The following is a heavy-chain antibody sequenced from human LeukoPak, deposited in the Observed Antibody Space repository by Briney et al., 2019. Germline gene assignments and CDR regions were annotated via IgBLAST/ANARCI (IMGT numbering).Heavy chain of an antibody. J-gene: IGHJ4*02. D-gene: IGHD1-1*01. CDR2: IYYSGSA. CDR3: ARHGNFFDF. CDR1: GGSISSGGYY. Sequence: SETLSLTCTVSGGSISSGGYYWSWIRQRPGKGLEWIGYIYYSGSAYYNPSLKSRVTMSVDTSKRQFSLKLSSVTAADTAMYYCARHGNFFDFWGLGTLVTVSS. V-gene: IGHV4-39*01.